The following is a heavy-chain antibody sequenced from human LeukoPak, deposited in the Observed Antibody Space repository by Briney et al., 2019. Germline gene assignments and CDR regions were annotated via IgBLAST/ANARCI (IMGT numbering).Heavy chain of an antibody. CDR2: IWYDGGNK. CDR1: GFTFSSYG. CDR3: ARDSSGWYYFDY. V-gene: IGHV3-33*01. D-gene: IGHD6-19*01. J-gene: IGHJ4*01. Sequence: GGSLRLSCAASGFTFSSYGMHWVRQAPGKGLEWVAFIWYDGGNKYYADSVKGRFTISRDNSKNTLYLQMNSLRAEDTAVYYCARDSSGWYYFDYWGHGTLVTVSS.